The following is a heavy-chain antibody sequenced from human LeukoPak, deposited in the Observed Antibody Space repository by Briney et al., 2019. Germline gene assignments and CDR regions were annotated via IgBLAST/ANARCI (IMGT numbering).Heavy chain of an antibody. V-gene: IGHV4-61*02. Sequence: SETLSLTCTVSGGSISSGSYYWSWIRQPAGMGLEWIGRIYTSGSTNYNPSLKSRVTISVDTSKNQFSLKLSSVTAADTAVYYCARETKYCTNGVCFNWFDPWGQGTLVTVSS. CDR3: ARETKYCTNGVCFNWFDP. J-gene: IGHJ5*02. CDR2: IYTSGST. D-gene: IGHD2-8*01. CDR1: GGSISSGSYY.